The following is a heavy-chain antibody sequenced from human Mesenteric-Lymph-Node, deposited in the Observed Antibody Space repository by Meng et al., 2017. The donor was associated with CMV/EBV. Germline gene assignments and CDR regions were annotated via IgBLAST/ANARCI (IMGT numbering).Heavy chain of an antibody. J-gene: IGHJ4*02. CDR3: VRELAGGYFDY. CDR2: IVPSDGTT. CDR1: GYTFTSYF. V-gene: IGHV1-46*01. Sequence: ASVKVSCKASGYTFTSYFVHWVRRGPGQGLDWMGFIVPSDGTTGYAQDFQGRVTMTRDTSTSTVYIELSSLTSDDTAVYFCVRELAGGYFDYWGQGTLVTVSS.